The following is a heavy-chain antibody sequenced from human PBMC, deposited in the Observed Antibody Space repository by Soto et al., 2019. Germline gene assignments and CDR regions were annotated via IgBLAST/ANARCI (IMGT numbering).Heavy chain of an antibody. V-gene: IGHV1-69*01. CDR1: GGTFSSYA. CDR3: ARDARTDYYDSSGYSPFDY. Sequence: QVQLVQSGAEVKKPGSSVKVSCKASGGTFSSYAISWVRQAPGQGLEWMGGIIPIFGTANYAQKFQGRVTITADESTSTAYRELSSLTSEDTAVYYCARDARTDYYDSSGYSPFDYWGQGTLVTVSS. D-gene: IGHD3-22*01. CDR2: IIPIFGTA. J-gene: IGHJ4*02.